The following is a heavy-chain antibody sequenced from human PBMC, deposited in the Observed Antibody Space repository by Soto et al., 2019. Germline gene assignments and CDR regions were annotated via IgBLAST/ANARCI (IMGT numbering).Heavy chain of an antibody. J-gene: IGHJ5*02. CDR1: GFTFSSYG. CDR3: ASDSLPYSNPNWFDP. D-gene: IGHD4-4*01. CDR2: IWYDGSNK. Sequence: QPGGSLRLSCAASGFTFSSYGMHWVRQAPGKGLEWVAVIWYDGSNKYYADSVKGRFTISRDNSKNTLYLQMNSLRAEDTAVYYCASDSLPYSNPNWFDPWGQGTLVTVSS. V-gene: IGHV3-33*01.